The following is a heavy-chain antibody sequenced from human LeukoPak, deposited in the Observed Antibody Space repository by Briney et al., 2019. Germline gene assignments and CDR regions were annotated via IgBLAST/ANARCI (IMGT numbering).Heavy chain of an antibody. CDR3: ARVIDWNFLS. D-gene: IGHD1-7*01. CDR1: GYSFSSGYY. Sequence: SETLSLTCTVSGYSFSSGYYWGWIRQPPGKGLEWIGSIYHSGSTYYNPSLKSRVTISVDTSKNQFSLRLTSVTAADTAVYYCARVIDWNFLSWGQGTLVTVSS. CDR2: IYHSGST. J-gene: IGHJ5*02. V-gene: IGHV4-38-2*02.